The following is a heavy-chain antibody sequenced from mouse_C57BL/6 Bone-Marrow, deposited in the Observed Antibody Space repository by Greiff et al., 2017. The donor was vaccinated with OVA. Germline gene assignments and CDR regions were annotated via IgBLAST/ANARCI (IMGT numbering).Heavy chain of an antibody. CDR3: ARRGTTESPLEGFDV. V-gene: IGHV2-2*01. Sequence: VQLQQSGPGLVQPSGFSLTSYGVHWVRQSPGKGLEWLGVIWSGGSTDYNAAFISRLSISKDNSKSQVFFKMNSLQADDTAIYYCARRGTTESPLEGFDVWGTGTTVTVSS. CDR1: GFSLTSYG. J-gene: IGHJ1*03. D-gene: IGHD1-1*01. CDR2: IWSGGST.